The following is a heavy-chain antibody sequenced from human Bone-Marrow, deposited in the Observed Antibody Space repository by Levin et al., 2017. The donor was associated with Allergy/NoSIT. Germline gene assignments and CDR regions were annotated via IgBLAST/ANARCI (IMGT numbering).Heavy chain of an antibody. V-gene: IGHV4-59*01. J-gene: IGHJ3*02. D-gene: IGHD5-18*01. Sequence: SETLSLTCTVSGGSMNNYYWSWIRQPPGKGLEWIGYRYSSGHTNYNPSLESRVTISVDTSQNQFSLTLNSVTTADTAVYYCARVDKAMEGVAFDIWGQGTMVTVSS. CDR3: ARVDKAMEGVAFDI. CDR2: RYSSGHT. CDR1: GGSMNNYY.